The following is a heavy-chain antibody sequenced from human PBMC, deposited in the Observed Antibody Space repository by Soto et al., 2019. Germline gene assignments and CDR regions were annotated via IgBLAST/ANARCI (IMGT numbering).Heavy chain of an antibody. CDR3: ARDPRPLYIFDY. V-gene: IGHV1-2*02. CDR1: GYTFNAYY. D-gene: IGHD6-6*01. Sequence: QVQLVQSAAEVKKPGASVKVSCKASGYTFNAYYIHWVRQAPGQGLEWVGRINPNSGDTTYTQKFEGRVTMTRDTSISTAYLELTGLRSYDTAIYYCARDPRPLYIFDYWGQGTLVTVSS. CDR2: INPNSGDT. J-gene: IGHJ4*02.